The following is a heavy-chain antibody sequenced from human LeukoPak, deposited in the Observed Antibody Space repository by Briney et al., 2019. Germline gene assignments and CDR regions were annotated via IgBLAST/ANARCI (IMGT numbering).Heavy chain of an antibody. CDR3: AREGLSAAKGYFDY. CDR1: GGSFSGYY. CDR2: INHSGST. Sequence: PSETLSLTCAVCGGSFSGYYCSWLRQPPGKGLEWIGEINHSGSTNYNPSLKSRVTISVDTSKNQFSLKLRSVTAADTAVYYCAREGLSAAKGYFDYWGQGTLVTVSS. V-gene: IGHV4-34*01. D-gene: IGHD4/OR15-4a*01. J-gene: IGHJ4*02.